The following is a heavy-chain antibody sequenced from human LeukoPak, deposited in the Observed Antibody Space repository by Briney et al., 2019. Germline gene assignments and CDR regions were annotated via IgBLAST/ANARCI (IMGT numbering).Heavy chain of an antibody. Sequence: GGSLRLSCAASGFTFSSYSMNWVRQAPGKGLEWVSSISSSSSYINYGDSVKGRFTISRDNAKNSLYLQMNSLRAEDTAVYYCARDPGYSYGYAFDYWGQGTLVTVS. CDR1: GFTFSSYS. V-gene: IGHV3-21*01. CDR2: ISSSSSYI. CDR3: ARDPGYSYGYAFDY. J-gene: IGHJ4*02. D-gene: IGHD5-18*01.